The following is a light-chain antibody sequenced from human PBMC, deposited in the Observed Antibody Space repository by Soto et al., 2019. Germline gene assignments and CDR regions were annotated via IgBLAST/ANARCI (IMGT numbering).Light chain of an antibody. CDR1: QTVSSW. CDR3: QQYNRYSSYT. CDR2: KAS. V-gene: IGKV1-5*03. J-gene: IGKJ2*01. Sequence: DIKMTQFPSTLSASIGDRVTITCRASQTVSSWLAWYQQKPGKAPKLLIYKASTLETGVPSRFSGSGSGTDFTLTISSLQPDDFATYYCQQYNRYSSYTFGQGTRLEIK.